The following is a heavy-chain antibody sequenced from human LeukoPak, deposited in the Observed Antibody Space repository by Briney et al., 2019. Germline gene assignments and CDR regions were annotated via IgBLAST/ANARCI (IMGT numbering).Heavy chain of an antibody. D-gene: IGHD6-13*01. CDR2: ISGSGGST. CDR3: ANLFASSWSVDY. J-gene: IGHJ4*02. V-gene: IGHV3-23*01. CDR1: GFTFSSYA. Sequence: GGSLRLSCAASGFTFSSYAMSWVRQAPGKGLEWVSAISGSGGSTYYADSVKGRFTISRDNSKNSLFLQMDSLRVDDTAVYYCANLFASSWSVDYWGRGTLVTVSS.